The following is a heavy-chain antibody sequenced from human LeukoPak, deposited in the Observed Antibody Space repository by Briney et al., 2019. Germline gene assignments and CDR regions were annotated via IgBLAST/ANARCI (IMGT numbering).Heavy chain of an antibody. CDR3: ARGRDGYDYAGFDP. V-gene: IGHV1-18*01. CDR1: GYTFITYG. CDR2: ISAYNGNA. Sequence: GASVKLSCKASGYTFITYGISRERQAPGQGFGWMGGISAYNGNADYAQKFQGRVTMTTDTSTSTAYMELRSLRSDDTADYYCARGRDGYDYAGFDPWGQGTLVTVT. D-gene: IGHD5-24*01. J-gene: IGHJ5*02.